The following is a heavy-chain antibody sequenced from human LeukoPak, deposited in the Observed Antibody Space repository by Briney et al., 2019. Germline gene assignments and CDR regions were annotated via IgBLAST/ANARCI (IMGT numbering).Heavy chain of an antibody. CDR3: ARGADIRFLEWFTEHYFDY. D-gene: IGHD3-3*01. CDR1: GGTFSSYA. J-gene: IGHJ4*02. Sequence: SVKVSCKASGGTFSSYAISWVRQAPGQGLEWMGGMIPIFGTANYAQKFQGRVTITADESTSTAYMELSSLRSEDTAVYYCARGADIRFLEWFTEHYFDYWGQGTLVTVSS. CDR2: MIPIFGTA. V-gene: IGHV1-69*13.